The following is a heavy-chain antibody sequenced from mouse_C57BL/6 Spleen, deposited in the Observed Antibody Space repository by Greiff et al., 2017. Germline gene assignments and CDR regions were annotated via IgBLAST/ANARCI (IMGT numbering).Heavy chain of an antibody. V-gene: IGHV1-64*01. D-gene: IGHD1-1*02. Sequence: QVQLQQSGAELVKPGASVKLSCKASGYTFTSYWMHWVKQRPGQGLEWIGMIHPNSGSTNYNEKFKSKATLTVDKSSSTAYMQLSSLTSEDSAVYYCAQVADYYAMDYWGQGTSVTVSS. J-gene: IGHJ4*01. CDR1: GYTFTSYW. CDR2: IHPNSGST. CDR3: AQVADYYAMDY.